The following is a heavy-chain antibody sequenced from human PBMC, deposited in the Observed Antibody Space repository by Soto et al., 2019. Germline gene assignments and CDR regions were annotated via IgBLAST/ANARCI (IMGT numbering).Heavy chain of an antibody. J-gene: IGHJ6*03. CDR1: GGSISSSSYY. CDR2: IYYSGST. Sequence: QLQLQESGPGLVKPSETLSLTCTVSGGSISSSSYYWGWIRQPPGKGLEWIGSIYYSGSTYYNPSLKSRVTISVDTSKNQFSLKLSSVTAADTAVYYCARGVAGEPGEYSSSSQYYYYYMDVWGKGTTVTVSS. CDR3: ARGVAGEPGEYSSSSQYYYYYMDV. V-gene: IGHV4-39*01. D-gene: IGHD6-6*01.